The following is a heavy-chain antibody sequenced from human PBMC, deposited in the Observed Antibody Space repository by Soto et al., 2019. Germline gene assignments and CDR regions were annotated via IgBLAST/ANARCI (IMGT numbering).Heavy chain of an antibody. CDR3: VSDRGYGHASVPYS. D-gene: IGHD5-18*01. CDR1: GFAFSSYV. CDR2: ISYDGSLQ. J-gene: IGHJ4*02. V-gene: IGHV3-30*03. Sequence: QAQLVESGGGVVQPGRSLRLSCAASGFAFSSYVMHWVRQAPGTGLEWVAVISYDGSLQHYADSVKGRFTISRANSKNLVLLQISSLRPADTAVYYCVSDRGYGHASVPYSWGQGTLVSVSS.